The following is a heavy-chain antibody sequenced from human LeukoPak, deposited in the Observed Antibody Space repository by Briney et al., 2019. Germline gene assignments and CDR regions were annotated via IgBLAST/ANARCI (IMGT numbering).Heavy chain of an antibody. CDR1: GFTFSSYA. CDR2: ISGSGGST. V-gene: IGHV3-23*01. CDR3: AKDYSGSYYAHFDN. D-gene: IGHD1-26*01. Sequence: GGSLRLSCAASGFTFSSYAMSWVRQAPGKGLEWVSAISGSGGSTYYADSVKGRFTISRENSKNTLYLQMNSLRAEDTAVYYCAKDYSGSYYAHFDNWGQGTLVTVSS. J-gene: IGHJ4*02.